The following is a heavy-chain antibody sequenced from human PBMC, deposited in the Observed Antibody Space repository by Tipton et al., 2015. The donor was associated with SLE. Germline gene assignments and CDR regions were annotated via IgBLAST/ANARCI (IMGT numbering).Heavy chain of an antibody. D-gene: IGHD3-16*01. CDR1: GYTFTKYG. J-gene: IGHJ4*02. V-gene: IGHV1-18*01. Sequence: QLVQSGAEVKKPGASVRVSCTTSGYTFTKYGITWVRQAPGQGLEWMGWISPYNGNTNIAQKFQGRVTMTTDESTSTASMDLTSLRSDDTALYYCASLGAARGYWGQGTLVTVSS. CDR3: ASLGAARGY. CDR2: ISPYNGNT.